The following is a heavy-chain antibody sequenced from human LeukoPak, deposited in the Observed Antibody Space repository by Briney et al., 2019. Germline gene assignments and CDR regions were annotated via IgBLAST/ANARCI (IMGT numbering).Heavy chain of an antibody. J-gene: IGHJ6*03. Sequence: GGSLRLSCAASGFTFSSYAMSWVRQAPGKGLEWVSAISGSGGSTYYADSVKGRFTISRDNSKNTLYLQMNSLRAEDTAVYYCAKVRYSSSAGYYYYYMDVWGKGTTVTVSS. D-gene: IGHD6-6*01. CDR1: GFTFSSYA. CDR2: ISGSGGST. V-gene: IGHV3-23*01. CDR3: AKVRYSSSAGYYYYYMDV.